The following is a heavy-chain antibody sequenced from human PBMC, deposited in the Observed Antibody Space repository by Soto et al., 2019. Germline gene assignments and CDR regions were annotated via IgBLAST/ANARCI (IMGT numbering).Heavy chain of an antibody. CDR1: GYSFTSYW. CDR2: IYPGDSDT. CDR3: ARTAAAGKYYYGMDV. V-gene: IGHV5-51*03. Sequence: PGESLKISCKGSGYSFTSYWIGWVRQMPGKGLELMGTIYPGDSDTRYSPSFQGQVTISADKSISTAYLQWSSLKASDTAMYYCARTAAAGKYYYGMDVWGQGTTVTVS. D-gene: IGHD6-13*01. J-gene: IGHJ6*02.